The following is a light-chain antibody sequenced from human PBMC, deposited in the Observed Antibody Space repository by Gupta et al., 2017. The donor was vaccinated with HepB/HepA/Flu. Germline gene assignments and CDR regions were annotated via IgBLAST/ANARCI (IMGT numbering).Light chain of an antibody. CDR3: SSFRSSGTSGTTYVL. V-gene: IGLV2-14*03. CDR1: SRDVGASNY. Sequence: QSALTQSASVSGSPGQSITISCSGTSRDVGASNYVSWYQQHPGKAPKLLIYDVSNRPPGVSSRFSGSKSGNTASLTIFGLQAEDEADYYCSSFRSSGTSGTTYVLFGGGTKLIVL. CDR2: DVS. J-gene: IGLJ2*01.